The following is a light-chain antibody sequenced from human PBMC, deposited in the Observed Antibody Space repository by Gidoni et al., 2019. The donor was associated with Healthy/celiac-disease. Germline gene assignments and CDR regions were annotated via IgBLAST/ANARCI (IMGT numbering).Light chain of an antibody. CDR3: QQYDNHPPFT. V-gene: IGKV1-33*01. CDR2: DAS. J-gene: IGKJ3*01. Sequence: DIQMTQSPSSLSASVGDRVSITCQASQDISNYLNWYQQKPGKAPKLLIYDASNLETGVPSRFSGSGSGTDFTFTISSLQPEDIATYYCQQYDNHPPFTFGPXTKVDIK. CDR1: QDISNY.